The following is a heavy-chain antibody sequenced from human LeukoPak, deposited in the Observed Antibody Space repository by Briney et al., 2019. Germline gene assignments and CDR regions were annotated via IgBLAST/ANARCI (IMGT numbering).Heavy chain of an antibody. Sequence: PSETLSLTCTVSGGSISSYYWSWIRQPAGKGLEWIGRIYTSGSTNYNPSLKSRVTMSVDTSKNQFSLKLSSVTAADTAVYYCARDLTVRKHYGMDVWGQGTTVTVSS. CDR1: GGSISSYY. CDR3: ARDLTVRKHYGMDV. J-gene: IGHJ6*02. V-gene: IGHV4-4*07. CDR2: IYTSGST. D-gene: IGHD4-17*01.